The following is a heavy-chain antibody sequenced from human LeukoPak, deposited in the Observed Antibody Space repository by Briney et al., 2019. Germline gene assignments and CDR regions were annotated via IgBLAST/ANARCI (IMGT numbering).Heavy chain of an antibody. J-gene: IGHJ4*02. CDR2: ISSSSSYI. V-gene: IGHV3-21*01. CDR1: EFTFSSYT. D-gene: IGHD3-3*01. CDR3: AKDARIFGVINYFDS. Sequence: GGSLRLSCAASEFTFSSYTMHWVRQAPGTGLEWVSSISSSSSYIYYADSVKGRFTISRDNAKNSVLLEMNSLRVDDTAIYYCAKDARIFGVINYFDSWGQGTLVTVSS.